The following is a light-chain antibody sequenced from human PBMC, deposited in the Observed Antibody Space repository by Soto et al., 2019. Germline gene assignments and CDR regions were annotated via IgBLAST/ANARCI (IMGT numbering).Light chain of an antibody. CDR1: SSDVGGYNY. V-gene: IGLV2-14*01. CDR3: SSYTSSSTLFYV. J-gene: IGLJ1*01. CDR2: DVS. Sequence: SVLPQPASVSVFPGQSITISCTGTSSDVGGYNYVSWYQQHPGKAPKLMIYDVSNRPSGVSNRFSGSKSGNTASLTISGLQAEDEADYYCSSYTSSSTLFYVFGTGTKVTVL.